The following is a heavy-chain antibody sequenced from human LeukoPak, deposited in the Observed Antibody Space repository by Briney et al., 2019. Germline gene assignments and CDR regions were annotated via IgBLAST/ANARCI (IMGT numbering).Heavy chain of an antibody. CDR2: IFYSGST. CDR3: ARQGYSNSYYYMDV. Sequence: SETLSLTCTVSGGSISGYYWSWIRQPPGKGLEWTGYIFYSGSTNYNPSLKSRVTISVDTSKIQFSLRLSSVTAADTAVYYCARQGYSNSYYYMDVWGDGTTVTDSS. D-gene: IGHD6-13*01. J-gene: IGHJ6*03. CDR1: GGSISGYY. V-gene: IGHV4-59*08.